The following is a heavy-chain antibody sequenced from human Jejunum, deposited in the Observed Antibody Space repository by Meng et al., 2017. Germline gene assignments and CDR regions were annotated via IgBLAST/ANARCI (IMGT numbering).Heavy chain of an antibody. CDR1: GFTFSSHW. V-gene: IGHV3-74*01. Sequence: VVWVESGGGLVRPWGALRLSCAGSGFTFSSHWMHWVRQAPGKGLVWLSRVSTDGTITNYADSVKGRFTISRDNAKDTVFLEMNSLRVEDTAVYYCASDRITDWGQGTLVTVSS. CDR3: ASDRITD. CDR2: VSTDGTIT. J-gene: IGHJ1*01. D-gene: IGHD3-16*01.